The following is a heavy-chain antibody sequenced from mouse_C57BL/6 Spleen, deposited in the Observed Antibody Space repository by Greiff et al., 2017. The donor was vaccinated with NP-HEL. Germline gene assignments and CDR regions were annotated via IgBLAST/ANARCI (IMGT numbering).Heavy chain of an antibody. J-gene: IGHJ2*01. D-gene: IGHD2-4*01. Sequence: VKLMESGAELVKPGASVKISCKASGYAFSSYWMNWVKQRPGKGLEWIGQIYPGDGDTNYNGKFKGKATLTADKSSSTAYMQLSSLTSEDSAVYFCARNPDYDQRGFDYWGQGTTLTVSS. CDR2: IYPGDGDT. CDR1: GYAFSSYW. V-gene: IGHV1-80*01. CDR3: ARNPDYDQRGFDY.